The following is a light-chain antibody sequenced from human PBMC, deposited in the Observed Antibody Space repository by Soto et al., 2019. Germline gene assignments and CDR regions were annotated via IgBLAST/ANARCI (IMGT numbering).Light chain of an antibody. CDR2: DAS. V-gene: IGKV3-20*01. J-gene: IGKJ2*01. CDR3: QQYGSSPYT. Sequence: EIVLTQSPGTLSLSPGERATLSCRASQSVSSSYLAWYRQKTGQAPRLLIYDASSRATGIPDRFSGSGSGTDFTLTISRLEPEDFAVYYCQQYGSSPYTFGHGTKLEI. CDR1: QSVSSSY.